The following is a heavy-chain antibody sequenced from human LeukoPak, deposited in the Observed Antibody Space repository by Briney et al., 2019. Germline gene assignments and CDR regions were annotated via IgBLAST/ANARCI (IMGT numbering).Heavy chain of an antibody. D-gene: IGHD3-22*01. Sequence: ASVKVSCKASGYTFTGYYMHWVRQAPGQGLEWMGRINPNSGGTNYAQKFQGRVTITRDTSASTAYMELSSLRSEDTAVYYCARVHSRGDMALDYWGQGTLVTVPS. J-gene: IGHJ4*02. CDR2: INPNSGGT. CDR1: GYTFTGYY. CDR3: ARVHSRGDMALDY. V-gene: IGHV1-2*06.